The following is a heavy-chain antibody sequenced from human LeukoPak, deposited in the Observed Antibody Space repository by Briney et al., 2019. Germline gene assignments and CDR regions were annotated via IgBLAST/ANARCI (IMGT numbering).Heavy chain of an antibody. Sequence: SQTLSLTCTVSGGSISSGGYYWSWIRQHPGQGLEWIGYIYYSGNTYYNPSLKSRVSILLDTSKNQFSLKLSSVTAADTAVYYCARRLGSGSYYFDYWGQGTLVTVSS. V-gene: IGHV4-31*03. D-gene: IGHD3-22*01. CDR3: ARRLGSGSYYFDY. CDR1: GGSISSGGYY. CDR2: IYYSGNT. J-gene: IGHJ4*02.